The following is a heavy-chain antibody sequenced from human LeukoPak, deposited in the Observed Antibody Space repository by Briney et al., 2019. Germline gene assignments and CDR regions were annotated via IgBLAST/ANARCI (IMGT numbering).Heavy chain of an antibody. CDR1: GGSITNTNY. V-gene: IGHV4-4*02. D-gene: IGHD5-24*01. CDR2: VNLQGST. J-gene: IGHJ5*02. Sequence: SETLSLTCGVSGGSITNTNYWTWVRQPPGKGLEWIGEVNLQGSTNYNPSLMGRVAISVDKSENHISLQLTSVTAADTAVYYCARETVEMAPNWFDPWGQGTLVTVSS. CDR3: ARETVEMAPNWFDP.